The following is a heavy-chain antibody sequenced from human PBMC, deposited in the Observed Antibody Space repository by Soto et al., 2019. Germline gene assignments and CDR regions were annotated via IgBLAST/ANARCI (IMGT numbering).Heavy chain of an antibody. D-gene: IGHD2-2*01. J-gene: IGHJ4*02. Sequence: PGGSLRLSCAASGFTFSSYSMNWVRQAPGKGLEWVSYISTTSSTIYHADSVKGRFTISRDNAKNSLYLQMDSLRDEDTAVYYCVRDYCRTTTCRFDYWGQGTPVTVYS. CDR1: GFTFSSYS. V-gene: IGHV3-48*02. CDR3: VRDYCRTTTCRFDY. CDR2: ISTTSSTI.